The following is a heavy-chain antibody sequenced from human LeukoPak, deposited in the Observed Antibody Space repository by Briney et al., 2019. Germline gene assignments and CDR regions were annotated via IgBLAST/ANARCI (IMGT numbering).Heavy chain of an antibody. CDR3: ARGAEIFYYFDY. J-gene: IGHJ4*02. D-gene: IGHD5-24*01. CDR2: INHSGST. V-gene: IGHV4-34*01. Sequence: SETLSLTCAVYGGSFSGYYWSWIRQPPGKGLEWIGEINHSGSTNYNPSLKSRVTISVDTSKNQFSLKLSCVTAADTAVYYCARGAEIFYYFDYWGQGTLVTVSS. CDR1: GGSFSGYY.